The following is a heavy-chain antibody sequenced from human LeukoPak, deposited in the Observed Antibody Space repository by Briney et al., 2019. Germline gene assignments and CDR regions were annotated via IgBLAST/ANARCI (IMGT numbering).Heavy chain of an antibody. Sequence: PSETLSLTCTVSGGSISSYYWSWIRQPPGKGLEWIGYIYYSGSTNYNPSLKSRVTISVDTSKNQFSLKLSSVTAADTAVYYCARDSPTPYSSSWTFDYWGQGTLVTVSS. V-gene: IGHV4-59*01. CDR1: GGSISSYY. CDR3: ARDSPTPYSSSWTFDY. J-gene: IGHJ4*02. CDR2: IYYSGST. D-gene: IGHD6-13*01.